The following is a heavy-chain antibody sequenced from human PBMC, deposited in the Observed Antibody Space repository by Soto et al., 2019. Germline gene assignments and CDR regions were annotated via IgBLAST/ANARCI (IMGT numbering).Heavy chain of an antibody. V-gene: IGHV1-18*04. CDR2: ISAYNGNT. CDR1: GYTFTSYG. CDR3: ARFLGYRSSWYYYYYYGMHV. Sequence: ASVKVSCKASGYTFTSYGISWVRQAPGQGLEWMGWISAYNGNTNYAQKLQGRVTMTTDTSTSTAYMELRSLRSDDTAVYYCARFLGYRSSWYYYYYYGMHVSGPGTTLTV. J-gene: IGHJ6*02. D-gene: IGHD6-13*01.